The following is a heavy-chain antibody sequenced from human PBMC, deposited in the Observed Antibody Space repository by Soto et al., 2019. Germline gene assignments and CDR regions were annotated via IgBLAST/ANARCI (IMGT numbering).Heavy chain of an antibody. D-gene: IGHD3-22*01. Sequence: SETLSLTCTVSGGSIASGGHYCSWIRRHPGKGLEWIGYIHNSGSTYYSPSLKSRVTISLDTSKNQFSLRLSSVTAADTAVYYCAINYDSSGYPPGGLDSWGQGTMVT. CDR2: IHNSGST. J-gene: IGHJ3*02. CDR1: GGSIASGGHY. V-gene: IGHV4-31*03. CDR3: AINYDSSGYPPGGLDS.